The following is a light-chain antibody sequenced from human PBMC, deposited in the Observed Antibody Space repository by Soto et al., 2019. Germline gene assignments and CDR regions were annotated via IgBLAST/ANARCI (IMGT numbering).Light chain of an antibody. J-gene: IGLJ2*01. CDR1: SGHSNYA. CDR2: LNRDGSH. V-gene: IGLV4-69*01. Sequence: QPVLTQSPSASASLGASVKLTCTLSSGHSNYAIAWHQQQPEKGPRYLMKLNRDGSHSKGDGIPNGFSGSSSGAERYLTISSLPSEDEADYYCQTWGTGIVIFGGGTKLTVL. CDR3: QTWGTGIVI.